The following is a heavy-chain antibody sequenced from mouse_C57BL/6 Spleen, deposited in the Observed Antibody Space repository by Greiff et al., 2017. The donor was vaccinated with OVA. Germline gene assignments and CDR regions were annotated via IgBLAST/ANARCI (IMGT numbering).Heavy chain of an antibody. CDR2: ISSGGDYI. V-gene: IGHV5-9-1*02. D-gene: IGHD2-3*01. J-gene: IGHJ3*01. CDR3: TRDGGWLLPYSY. CDR1: GFTFSSYA. Sequence: EVKLVESGAGLVKPGGSLKLSCAASGFTFSSYAMSWVRQTPEKRLEWVAYISSGGDYIYYADTVKGRFTISRDNARNTLYLQMSSLKSEDTAMYYCTRDGGWLLPYSYWGQGTLVTVSA.